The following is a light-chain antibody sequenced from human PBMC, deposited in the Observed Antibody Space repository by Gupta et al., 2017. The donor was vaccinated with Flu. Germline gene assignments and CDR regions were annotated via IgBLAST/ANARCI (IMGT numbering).Light chain of an antibody. J-gene: IGLJ1*01. CDR2: DVN. Sequence: QSALTQPRSVSGSHGQSVTIACTAPSSDVGCYDYVSWYQQNPGRAPKLMIYDVNKRPSGVPVRFSGSKSGNTASLTISGLQAEDEADYYCCSYPGRFPYVFGTGTTVTVL. CDR1: SSDVGCYDY. CDR3: CSYPGRFPYV. V-gene: IGLV2-11*01.